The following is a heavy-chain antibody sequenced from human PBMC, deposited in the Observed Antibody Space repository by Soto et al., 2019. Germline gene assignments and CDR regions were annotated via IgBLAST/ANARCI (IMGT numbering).Heavy chain of an antibody. CDR3: ARDIASRRFDQ. J-gene: IGHJ4*02. CDR1: GFTFRNHG. Sequence: QVQLVESGGGVVQPGRSLRLSCEASGFTFRNHGMHWVRQAPAKGLEWVAVIWYDGSDKYYTGSVEGRFTISRDNSKNKLFLQMNSLRAEDTAIYYCARDIASRRFDQWGQGTLVIVSS. V-gene: IGHV3-33*01. D-gene: IGHD6-13*01. CDR2: IWYDGSDK.